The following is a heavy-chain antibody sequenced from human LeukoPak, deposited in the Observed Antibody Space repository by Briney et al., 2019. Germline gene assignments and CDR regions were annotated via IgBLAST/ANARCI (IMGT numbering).Heavy chain of an antibody. CDR3: ARDFLDYSAQYYYYMDV. Sequence: PGGSLRLSCAASGFTFSSYLMSWVRQVPGKGLEWVATIKRDGTEKYYVDSVKGRFTISRDNTKKSLYLQMNSLRAEDTAMYYCARDFLDYSAQYYYYMDVWGKGTTVTVSS. CDR2: IKRDGTEK. D-gene: IGHD4-11*01. CDR1: GFTFSSYL. J-gene: IGHJ6*03. V-gene: IGHV3-7*01.